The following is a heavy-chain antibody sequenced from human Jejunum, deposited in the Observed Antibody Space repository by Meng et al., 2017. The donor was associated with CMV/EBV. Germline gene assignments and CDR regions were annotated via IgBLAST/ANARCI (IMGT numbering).Heavy chain of an antibody. V-gene: IGHV3-73*01. J-gene: IGHJ5*02. CDR3: TRHSIVVVPAAGFDP. Sequence: SDYTLHWVRQAPGKGLEWVGRIRSTTYSSATAYAASVKGRFIISRDDSKNTAYLQMNSLKTEDTAVYYCTRHSIVVVPAAGFDPWGQGTLVTVSS. D-gene: IGHD2-2*01. CDR1: SDYT. CDR2: IRSTTYSSAT.